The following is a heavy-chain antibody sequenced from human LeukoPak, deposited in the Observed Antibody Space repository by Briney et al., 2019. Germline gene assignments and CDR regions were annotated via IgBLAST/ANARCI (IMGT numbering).Heavy chain of an antibody. D-gene: IGHD4-17*01. Sequence: ASVKVTCKASGYTFTSYGISWVRQAPGQGLEWMGWISAYNGNTNYAQKLQGRVTMTTDTSTSTAYMELRSLRSDDTAVYYCAREDYGDYVGFYWGQGTLVTVSS. V-gene: IGHV1-18*04. J-gene: IGHJ4*02. CDR1: GYTFTSYG. CDR3: AREDYGDYVGFY. CDR2: ISAYNGNT.